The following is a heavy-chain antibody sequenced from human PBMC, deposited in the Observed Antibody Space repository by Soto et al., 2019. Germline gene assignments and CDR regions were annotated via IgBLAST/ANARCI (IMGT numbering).Heavy chain of an antibody. Sequence: PSETLSLTCTVSGGSVSSGSYYWSWIRQPPGKGLEWIGYIYYSGSTNYNPSLKSRVTISVDTSKNQFSLKLSSVTAADTAVYYCARDSTVTTIYYYYGMDVWGQGTTVTVS. CDR1: GGSVSSGSYY. V-gene: IGHV4-61*01. CDR3: ARDSTVTTIYYYYGMDV. J-gene: IGHJ6*02. D-gene: IGHD4-17*01. CDR2: IYYSGST.